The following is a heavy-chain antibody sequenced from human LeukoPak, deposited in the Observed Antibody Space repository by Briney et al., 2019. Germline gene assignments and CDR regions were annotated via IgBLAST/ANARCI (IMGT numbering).Heavy chain of an antibody. V-gene: IGHV3-30-3*01. D-gene: IGHD4-23*01. J-gene: IGHJ3*02. CDR2: ISHHVNVK. CDR1: GFDFQNHV. CDR3: ARGVLGYGRNDAFDI. Sequence: PGGSLRLSCAASGFDFQNHVIHWVRQVPGKGLEWVAVISHHVNVKFYADSVKGRLTISRDNSAKTVYLHMNSLRTEDAAVYYCARGVLGYGRNDAFDIWGQGTMVTVSS.